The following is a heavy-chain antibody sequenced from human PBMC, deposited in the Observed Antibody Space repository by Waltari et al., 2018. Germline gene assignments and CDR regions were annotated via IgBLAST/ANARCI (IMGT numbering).Heavy chain of an antibody. CDR3: ASSPTGGGY. D-gene: IGHD7-27*01. Sequence: EVQLVESGGGLVQPGGSLSLSCVASRFRFSDYWMSWVRQAPGKGLEWVANIKKDGSERYYVDSVEGRFTISRDNAKNSLYLQMNNLRVEDTAVYYCASSPTGGGYWGQGTLVTVSS. CDR2: IKKDGSER. CDR1: RFRFSDYW. J-gene: IGHJ4*02. V-gene: IGHV3-7*01.